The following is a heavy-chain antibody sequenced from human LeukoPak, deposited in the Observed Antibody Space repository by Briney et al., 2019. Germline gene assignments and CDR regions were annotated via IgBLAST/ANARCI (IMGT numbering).Heavy chain of an antibody. J-gene: IGHJ4*02. CDR1: GFIFSTYI. Sequence: GGSLRLSCAASGFIFSTYIMNWVRQAPGKGLEWVSSISSSSSYIYYADSVKGRFTISRDNAKNSLYLQMNSLRAEDTAVYYCARVRTTGIAAAGTTYYFDSWGQGALVTVSS. V-gene: IGHV3-21*01. D-gene: IGHD6-13*01. CDR2: ISSSSSYI. CDR3: ARVRTTGIAAAGTTYYFDS.